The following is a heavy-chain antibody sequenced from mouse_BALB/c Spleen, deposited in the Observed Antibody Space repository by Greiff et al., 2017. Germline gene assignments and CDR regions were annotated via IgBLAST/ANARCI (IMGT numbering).Heavy chain of an antibody. CDR3: ASGLLFDY. Sequence: EVQLQESGAELVKPGASVKLSCTASGFNIKDTYMHWVKQRPEQGLEWIGRIDPANGNTKYDPKFQGKATITADTSSNTAYLQLSSLTSEDTAVYYCASGLLFDYWGQGTTLTVSA. CDR2: IDPANGNT. CDR1: GFNIKDTY. J-gene: IGHJ2*01. V-gene: IGHV14-3*02.